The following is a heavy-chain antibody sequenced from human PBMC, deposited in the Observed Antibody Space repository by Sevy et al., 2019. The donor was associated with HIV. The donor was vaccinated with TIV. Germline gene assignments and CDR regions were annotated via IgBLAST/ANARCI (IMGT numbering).Heavy chain of an antibody. J-gene: IGHJ3*02. V-gene: IGHV4-34*01. CDR2: INHSGST. CDR1: GGSFSGYY. CDR3: WGHCSSSSCSPAFDI. Sequence: SETLSLTCAVYGGSFSGYYWSWIRQPPGKGLEWIGEINHSGSTNYNPSLKSRVTISVDTPKNQLSLKLNSVTAADTAVDYCWGHCSSSSCSPAFDIWGQGTMVTVSS. D-gene: IGHD2-2*01.